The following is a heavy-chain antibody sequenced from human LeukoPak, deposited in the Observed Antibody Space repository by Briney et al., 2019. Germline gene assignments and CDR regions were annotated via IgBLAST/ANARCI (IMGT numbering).Heavy chain of an antibody. CDR2: TYYSGST. Sequence: PSETLSLTCTVSGGSISSYYWSWIRQPPGKGLKWIGYTYYSGSTNYNPSLKSRVTISVDTSKNQFSLKLSSVTAADTAVYYCARHSNYGSGSYYRYWFDPWGQGTLVTVSS. J-gene: IGHJ5*02. V-gene: IGHV4-59*08. CDR3: ARHSNYGSGSYYRYWFDP. D-gene: IGHD3-10*01. CDR1: GGSISSYY.